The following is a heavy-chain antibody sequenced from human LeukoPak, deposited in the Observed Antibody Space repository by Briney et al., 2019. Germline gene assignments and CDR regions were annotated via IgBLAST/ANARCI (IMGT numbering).Heavy chain of an antibody. Sequence: SETLSLTCTVSGGSISSTTYYWAWIRQPPGTGLEWIGSIYKTGSTNYSPSLKSRVFISVDTSNNQFSLKLSSVTAADTAVYYCARETQDYYDSSGYYSDWFDPWGQGTLVTVSS. CDR2: IYKTGST. CDR1: GGSISSTTYY. V-gene: IGHV4-39*02. CDR3: ARETQDYYDSSGYYSDWFDP. J-gene: IGHJ5*02. D-gene: IGHD3-22*01.